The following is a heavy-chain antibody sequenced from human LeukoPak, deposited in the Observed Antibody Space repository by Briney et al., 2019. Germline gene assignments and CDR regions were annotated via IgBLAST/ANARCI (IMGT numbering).Heavy chain of an antibody. D-gene: IGHD2-2*02. CDR2: IYYSGST. V-gene: IGHV4-59*01. J-gene: IGHJ6*03. CDR1: IGSISSYY. Sequence: SETLSLTCTVSIGSISSYYWSWIRQPPGKGLEWIGYIYYSGSTNYNPSLKSRVTISVDTSKNQLSLKLSSVTAADTAVYYCARTGYCSSTSCYTASRPYYYYYMDVWGKGTTVTVSS. CDR3: ARTGYCSSTSCYTASRPYYYYYMDV.